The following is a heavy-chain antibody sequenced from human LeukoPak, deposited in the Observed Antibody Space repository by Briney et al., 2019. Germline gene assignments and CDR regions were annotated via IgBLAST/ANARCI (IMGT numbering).Heavy chain of an antibody. J-gene: IGHJ4*02. D-gene: IGHD2-2*01. CDR1: GYTFTSYA. Sequence: ASVTVSCKASGYTFTSYAMHWVRQAPGQRLEWMGWINAGNGNTKYSQKFQGRVTITRDTSASTAYVERSSLRSEDTAVYYCAREGGADCSSTSCYWSYYFDYWGQGTLVTVSS. CDR2: INAGNGNT. CDR3: AREGGADCSSTSCYWSYYFDY. V-gene: IGHV1-3*01.